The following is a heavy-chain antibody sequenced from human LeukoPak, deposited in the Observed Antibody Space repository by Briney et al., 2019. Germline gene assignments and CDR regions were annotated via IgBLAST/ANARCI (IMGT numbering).Heavy chain of an antibody. J-gene: IGHJ4*02. Sequence: SETLSLTCAVYGGSFSGYYWSWIRQPPGKGLEWIGEINHSGSTNYNPSLKSRVTISVDTSKNQFSLKLSSVAAADTAVYYCARRPRIYCSSTSCPFDYWGQGTLVTVSS. D-gene: IGHD2-2*01. CDR3: ARRPRIYCSSTSCPFDY. V-gene: IGHV4-34*01. CDR1: GGSFSGYY. CDR2: INHSGST.